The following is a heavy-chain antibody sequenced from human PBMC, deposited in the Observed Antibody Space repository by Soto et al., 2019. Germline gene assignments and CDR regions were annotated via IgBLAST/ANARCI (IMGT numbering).Heavy chain of an antibody. CDR1: GYTFTSYA. J-gene: IGHJ4*02. D-gene: IGHD4-17*01. V-gene: IGHV1-3*01. CDR2: INAGNGNT. Sequence: ASVKVSCKASGYTFTSYAMHWLRQAPGQRLEWMGWINAGNGNTKYSQKFQGRVTITRDTSASTAYMELSSLRSEDTAVYYCAMGTTTVTPVGDYFDYWGQGTLVTVSS. CDR3: AMGTTTVTPVGDYFDY.